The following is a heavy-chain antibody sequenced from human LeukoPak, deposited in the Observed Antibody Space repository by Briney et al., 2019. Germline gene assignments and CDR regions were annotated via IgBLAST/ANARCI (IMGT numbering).Heavy chain of an antibody. Sequence: PSETLSLTCTVSGGSISNYYWSWIQQPPGKGLEWIGYIYYSGNTNYNPSLKIRVTISVDTSKNQFSLKLNSVTAADTAVYYCARVRYCSTNRCYDREFDNWGQGTLVTVSS. CDR3: ARVRYCSTNRCYDREFDN. J-gene: IGHJ4*02. V-gene: IGHV4-59*01. D-gene: IGHD2-2*01. CDR1: GGSISNYY. CDR2: IYYSGNT.